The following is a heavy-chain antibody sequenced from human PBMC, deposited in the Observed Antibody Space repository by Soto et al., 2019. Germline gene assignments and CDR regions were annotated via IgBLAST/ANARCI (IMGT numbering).Heavy chain of an antibody. D-gene: IGHD3-22*01. Sequence: ASVKVSCKASGYTFTGYYMHWVRQAPGQGLEWMGWINPNSGGTNYAQKFQGRVTMTRDTSISTAYMELSRLRSDDTAVYYCARPTPYYYDSSGYVLGDYWGQGTLVTVSS. CDR2: INPNSGGT. V-gene: IGHV1-2*02. J-gene: IGHJ4*02. CDR3: ARPTPYYYDSSGYVLGDY. CDR1: GYTFTGYY.